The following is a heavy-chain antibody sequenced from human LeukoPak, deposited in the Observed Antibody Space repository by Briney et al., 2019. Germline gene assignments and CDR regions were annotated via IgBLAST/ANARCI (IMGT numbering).Heavy chain of an antibody. Sequence: TGGSLRLSCVASGFTFSTYAMSWVRQAPGKGLEWVSVISGSGSSTYYADSVKGRFTISRDNSKNTLYLQMNSLRAEDTAVYYCAKEMATIRAFGFWGQGTMVTVSS. J-gene: IGHJ3*01. D-gene: IGHD5-24*01. CDR2: ISGSGSST. CDR3: AKEMATIRAFGF. CDR1: GFTFSTYA. V-gene: IGHV3-23*01.